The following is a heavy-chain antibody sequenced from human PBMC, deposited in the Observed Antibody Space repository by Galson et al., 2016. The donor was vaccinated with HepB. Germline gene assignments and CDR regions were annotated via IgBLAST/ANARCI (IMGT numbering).Heavy chain of an antibody. CDR1: RFTFSSYA. D-gene: IGHD3/OR15-3a*01. Sequence: SLRLSCAASRFTFSSYAMSWVRQAPGKGLEWVSTISGSGGSTYYADSVKGRFTISRDNSKNTLYLQMNSLRAEDTAVYYCARDSGTGDFDYWGQGTLVTVSS. CDR3: ARDSGTGDFDY. J-gene: IGHJ4*02. V-gene: IGHV3-23*01. CDR2: ISGSGGST.